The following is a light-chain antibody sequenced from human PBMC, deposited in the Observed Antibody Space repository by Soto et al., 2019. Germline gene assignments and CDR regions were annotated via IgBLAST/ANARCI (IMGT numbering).Light chain of an antibody. J-gene: IGKJ1*01. CDR3: QQSYRTPRT. Sequence: DIQMTQSPSSLSASVGDRVTITCRASQSISTYLNWYQQSPGKAPNLLIYAASSLQSGVPSRFSGSGSGTDFTLTITNLQPEDFATYYCQQSYRTPRTFGPGTRVEIK. CDR2: AAS. CDR1: QSISTY. V-gene: IGKV1-39*01.